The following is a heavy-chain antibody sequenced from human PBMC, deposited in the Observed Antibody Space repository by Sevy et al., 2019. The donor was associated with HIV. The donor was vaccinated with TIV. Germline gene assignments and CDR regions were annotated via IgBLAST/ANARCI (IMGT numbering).Heavy chain of an antibody. V-gene: IGHV3-11*06. Sequence: GGSLRLSCAASGFTFSDYYMSWIRQAPGKGLEWVSYMSSGTSYTNYADSVKGRFTISRDNAKNSLCLQMNSLRAEDTAVYYCARDRRNYGGQYFDYWGQGTLVTVSS. J-gene: IGHJ4*02. D-gene: IGHD1-7*01. CDR3: ARDRRNYGGQYFDY. CDR1: GFTFSDYY. CDR2: MSSGTSYT.